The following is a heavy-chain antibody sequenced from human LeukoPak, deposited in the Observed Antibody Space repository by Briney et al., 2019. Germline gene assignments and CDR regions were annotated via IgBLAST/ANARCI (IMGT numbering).Heavy chain of an antibody. Sequence: GGSLRLSCAASGFTFSTYWMSWVRQAPGKGLEWVAHIKQDGSEKYYLASVKGRFTISRDNAKNSLYLQMNSLRAEDTAVYFCTREAAAGIDYWGQGTLVTVSS. V-gene: IGHV3-7*01. CDR1: GFTFSTYW. CDR3: TREAAAGIDY. J-gene: IGHJ4*02. CDR2: IKQDGSEK. D-gene: IGHD6-13*01.